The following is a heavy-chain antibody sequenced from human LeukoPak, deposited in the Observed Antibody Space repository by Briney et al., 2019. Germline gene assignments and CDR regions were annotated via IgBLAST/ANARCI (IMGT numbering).Heavy chain of an antibody. V-gene: IGHV4-59*01. CDR1: GGSISSYY. J-gene: IGHJ5*02. CDR2: IYYSGST. D-gene: IGHD3-10*01. Sequence: KPSETLSLTCTVSGGSISSYYWSWIRQPPGKGLEWIGYIYYSGSTNYNPSLKSRVTISVDTSKNQFSLKLSSVTAADTAVYYCARLSSMVRGVIIEHNWFDPWGQGTLVTVSS. CDR3: ARLSSMVRGVIIEHNWFDP.